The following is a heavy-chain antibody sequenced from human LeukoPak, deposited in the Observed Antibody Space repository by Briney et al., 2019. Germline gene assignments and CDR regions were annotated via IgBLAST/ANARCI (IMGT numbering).Heavy chain of an antibody. CDR1: GYSFTSYW. J-gene: IGHJ3*02. CDR3: ASGARGYSYGNDAFDI. CDR2: IYPGDSDT. Sequence: TGESLKISCKSSGYSFTSYWIGWVRQMPGKGLEWMGIIYPGDSDTRYSPSFQGQVTISADKSISTAYLQWSSLKASDTAMYYCASGARGYSYGNDAFDIWGQGTMVTVSS. D-gene: IGHD5-18*01. V-gene: IGHV5-51*01.